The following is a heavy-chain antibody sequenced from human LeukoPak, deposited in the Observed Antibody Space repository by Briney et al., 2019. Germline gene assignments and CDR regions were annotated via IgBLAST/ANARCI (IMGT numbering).Heavy chain of an antibody. V-gene: IGHV3-21*06. CDR3: ARDGSGWSRDY. CDR2: IGHTGDTV. Sequence: PGGSLRLPCAASGFTFSIYSMNWVRLAPGKGLEWLSLIGHTGDTVYYADSVRGRFTTSRDNAKNLVYLQMNSLRAEDSAIYYCARDGSGWSRDYWGQGTLVTVSS. CDR1: GFTFSIYS. D-gene: IGHD6-13*01. J-gene: IGHJ4*02.